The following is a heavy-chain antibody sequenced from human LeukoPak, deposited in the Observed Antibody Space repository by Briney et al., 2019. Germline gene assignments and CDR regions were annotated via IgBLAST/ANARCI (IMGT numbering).Heavy chain of an antibody. CDR2: INAGNGNT. CDR1: GYTFTSYA. V-gene: IGHV1-3*01. D-gene: IGHD3-22*01. CDR3: ARSGIVVPPHYYYYYGMDV. Sequence: ASVKVSCKASGYTFTSYAMHWVRQAPGQRLEWMGWINAGNGNTKYSRKFQGRVTITRDTSASTAYMELSSLRSEDTAVYYCARSGIVVPPHYYYYYGMDVWGQGTTVTVSS. J-gene: IGHJ6*02.